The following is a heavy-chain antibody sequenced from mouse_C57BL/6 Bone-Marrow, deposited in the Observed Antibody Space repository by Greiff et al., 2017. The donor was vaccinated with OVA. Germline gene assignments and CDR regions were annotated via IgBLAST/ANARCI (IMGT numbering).Heavy chain of an antibody. V-gene: IGHV5-15*01. Sequence: EVKLVESGGGLVQPGGSLKLSCAASGFTFSDYGMAWVRQAPRKGPEWVAFISNLAYSIYYADTVTGRFTISRENAKNTLYLEMSSLRAEDTAMYYCARRGNSVVATRDYAMDYWGQGTSVTVSS. D-gene: IGHD1-1*01. CDR3: ARRGNSVVATRDYAMDY. CDR1: GFTFSDYG. J-gene: IGHJ4*01. CDR2: ISNLAYSI.